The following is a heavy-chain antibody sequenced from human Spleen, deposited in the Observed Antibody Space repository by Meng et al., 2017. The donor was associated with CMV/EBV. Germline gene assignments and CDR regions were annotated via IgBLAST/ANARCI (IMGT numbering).Heavy chain of an antibody. CDR2: ISGYNGRT. J-gene: IGHJ5*02. D-gene: IGHD3-9*01. CDR3: ARDFYDIAGHNYDCFDP. CDR1: GYPFISYG. V-gene: IGHV1-18*01. Sequence: GYPFISYGISWVRQAPGKGLEWMGWISGYNGRTNYAQSFQGRLTLTTDTSTSTAYMELRSLRSDDTAVYFCARDFYDIAGHNYDCFDPWGQGTLVTSPQ.